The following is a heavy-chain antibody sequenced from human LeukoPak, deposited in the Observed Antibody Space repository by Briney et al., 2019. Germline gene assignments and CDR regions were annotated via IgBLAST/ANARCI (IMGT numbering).Heavy chain of an antibody. J-gene: IGHJ6*03. CDR1: GGSFSGYY. Sequence: SETLSLTCAVSGGSFSGYYWSWIRQPPGKGLEWIGEINHSGSTNYNPSLKSRVPISVDTSKNQFSLKLSSVTAADTAVYYCARGGYDFWSGYYRTYYYYYMDVWGKGTTVTVSS. D-gene: IGHD3-3*01. CDR3: ARGGYDFWSGYYRTYYYYYMDV. CDR2: INHSGST. V-gene: IGHV4-34*01.